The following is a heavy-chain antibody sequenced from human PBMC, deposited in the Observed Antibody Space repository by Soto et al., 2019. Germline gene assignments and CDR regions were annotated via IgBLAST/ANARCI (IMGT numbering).Heavy chain of an antibody. CDR3: ARSINWPDWFDP. V-gene: IGHV3-53*01. J-gene: IGHJ5*02. D-gene: IGHD1-1*01. CDR1: GFSVSSNY. Sequence: GGSLRLSCAASGFSVSSNYMSWVRQAPGKGLEWVSVIYTGGSTYYADSVKGRFTISRDNSKNTLYLQMNSLRVEDTAVYYCARSINWPDWFDPWGEGILVTVSS. CDR2: IYTGGST.